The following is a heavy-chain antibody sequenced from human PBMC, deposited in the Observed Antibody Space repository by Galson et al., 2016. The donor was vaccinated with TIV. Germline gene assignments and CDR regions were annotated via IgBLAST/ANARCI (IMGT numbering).Heavy chain of an antibody. CDR3: ARGGWSGDPGDYHYYYMDV. CDR1: GGSFTSYA. CDR2: VVPMFGIS. Sequence: SVKVSCKASGGSFTSYAISWVRQAPGQGLEWMGAVVPMFGISTYAQKFQGRVTITADESTSTAYMELSSLRSQDTAVYYCARGGWSGDPGDYHYYYMDVWGKRATVTVSS. J-gene: IGHJ6*03. V-gene: IGHV1-69*13. D-gene: IGHD4-17*01.